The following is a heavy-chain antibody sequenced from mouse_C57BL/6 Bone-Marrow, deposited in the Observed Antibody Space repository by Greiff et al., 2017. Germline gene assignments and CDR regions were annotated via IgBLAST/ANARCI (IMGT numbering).Heavy chain of an antibody. V-gene: IGHV1-64*01. D-gene: IGHD2-4*01. Sequence: VQLQQSGAELVKPGASVKLSCKASGYTFTSYWMHWVKQRPGQGLEWIGMIHPNSGSTNYNEKFKSKATLTVDKSSSTAYMQLSSLTSEDSAVYYCARWGLRRAWFAYWGQGTLVTVSA. J-gene: IGHJ3*01. CDR3: ARWGLRRAWFAY. CDR1: GYTFTSYW. CDR2: IHPNSGST.